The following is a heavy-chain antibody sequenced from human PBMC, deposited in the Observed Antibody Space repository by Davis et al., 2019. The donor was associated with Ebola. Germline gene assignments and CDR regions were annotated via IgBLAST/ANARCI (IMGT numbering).Heavy chain of an antibody. CDR3: ARENYYGMEV. V-gene: IGHV3-48*04. Sequence: GESLKISCAASGFTFSSNSMNWVRQAPGKELEWVSYSSSSSSDYADSVRGRFTISRDNAKNSLYLQMNSLRAEDTAVYYCARENYYGMEVWGQGTTVTVSS. J-gene: IGHJ6*02. CDR1: GFTFSSNS. CDR2: SSSSSS.